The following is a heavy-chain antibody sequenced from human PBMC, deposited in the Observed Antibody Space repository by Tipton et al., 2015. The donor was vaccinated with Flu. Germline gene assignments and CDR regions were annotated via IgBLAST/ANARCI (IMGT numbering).Heavy chain of an antibody. CDR2: ISAYNGNT. CDR3: ARDLPALWFGDPFDP. D-gene: IGHD3-10*01. V-gene: IGHV1-18*01. J-gene: IGHJ5*02. Sequence: QSGPDVKKPGASVKVSCKASGYTFTSYGISWVRQAPGQGLEWMGWISAYNGNTNYAQKLQGRVTMTTDTSTSTAYMELRSLRSDDTAVYYCARDLPALWFGDPFDPWGQGTLVTVSS. CDR1: GYTFTSYG.